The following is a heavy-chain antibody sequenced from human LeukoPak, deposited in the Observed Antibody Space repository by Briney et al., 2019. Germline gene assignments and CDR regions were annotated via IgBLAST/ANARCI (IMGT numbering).Heavy chain of an antibody. CDR1: GFTFSSYA. D-gene: IGHD3-9*01. V-gene: IGHV3-23*01. CDR2: ISGSGGST. CDR3: AKDLVDFDWYYFDY. J-gene: IGHJ4*02. Sequence: GGSLRLSCAASGFTFSSYAMSWVRQAPGKGVEGVSAISGSGGSTYYADSVNGRFPISRDNSNNTPYLQMNSLRAEDTAVYYCAKDLVDFDWYYFDYWGQGTLVTVSS.